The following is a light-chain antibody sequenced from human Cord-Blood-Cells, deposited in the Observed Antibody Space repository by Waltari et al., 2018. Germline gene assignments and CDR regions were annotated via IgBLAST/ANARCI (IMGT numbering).Light chain of an antibody. CDR3: QQYYSYPLT. V-gene: IGKV1-8*01. Sequence: AIRMTQSPSSFSASTGDRVTITCRASQGISRYLAWYQQKPGKAPKLLIYAASTLQRGVPSSFSGSGAGTDFTLTISCLQSADFATYYGQQYYSYPLTFGGGTKVEIK. J-gene: IGKJ4*01. CDR1: QGISRY. CDR2: AAS.